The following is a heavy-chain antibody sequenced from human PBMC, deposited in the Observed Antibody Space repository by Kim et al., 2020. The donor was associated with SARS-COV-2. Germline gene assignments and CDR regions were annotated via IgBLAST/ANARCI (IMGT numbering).Heavy chain of an antibody. CDR3: ARDSNYNSFIYPYYYYGMDV. D-gene: IGHD3-3*01. CDR1: GGAFGSYT. V-gene: IGHV1-69*01. CDR2: IIPMFRTP. J-gene: IGHJ6*02. Sequence: SVKVSCKASGGAFGSYTINWVRQAPGQGLEWMGGIIPMFRTPNYAQKFQGRVTITADESTSTAYMELSSLRSEDTAVYYCARDSNYNSFIYPYYYYGMDVWGQGTTVTVSS.